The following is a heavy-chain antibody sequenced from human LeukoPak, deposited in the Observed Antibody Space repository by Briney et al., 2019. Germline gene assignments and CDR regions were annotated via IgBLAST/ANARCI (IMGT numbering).Heavy chain of an antibody. J-gene: IGHJ4*02. CDR1: GFTFDDYG. V-gene: IGHV3-74*03. Sequence: GGSLRLSCAASGFTFDDYGMSWVRQAPGKGLVWVSRINSDGSRMMYADSVKGRFTISRDNAKNTLYLQMNSLRAEDTAVYYCAKDLRPLNYYDSSGYYGIEVDYWGQGTLVTVSS. D-gene: IGHD3-22*01. CDR2: INSDGSRM. CDR3: AKDLRPLNYYDSSGYYGIEVDY.